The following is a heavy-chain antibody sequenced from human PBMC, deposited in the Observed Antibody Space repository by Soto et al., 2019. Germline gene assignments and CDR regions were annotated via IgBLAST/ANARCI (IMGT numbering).Heavy chain of an antibody. V-gene: IGHV4-30-2*01. J-gene: IGHJ4*02. Sequence: QLQLQESGSGLVKPSQTLSLTCSVSGGSSSSGGYSWSWIRQPPGKGLEWIGYIYHSGSNYYNPSLQSRVTISVDRSKNQFSLKLSSVTAADTAVYYCARGQVVAAQHWGQGTLVTVSS. D-gene: IGHD2-15*01. CDR2: IYHSGSN. CDR3: ARGQVVAAQH. CDR1: GGSSSSGGYS.